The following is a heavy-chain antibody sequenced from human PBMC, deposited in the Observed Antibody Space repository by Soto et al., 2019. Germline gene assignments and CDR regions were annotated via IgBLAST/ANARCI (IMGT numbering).Heavy chain of an antibody. D-gene: IGHD6-25*01. V-gene: IGHV1-24*01. J-gene: IGHJ3*02. Sequence: ASVKVSCKVSGYTLTELSMHWVRQAPGKGLEWMGGFDPEDGETIYAQKFQGRVTMTEDTSTDTAYMELSSLRSEDTAVYYCATDRSSGPYDAFDIWGQGTMVTASS. CDR3: ATDRSSGPYDAFDI. CDR1: GYTLTELS. CDR2: FDPEDGET.